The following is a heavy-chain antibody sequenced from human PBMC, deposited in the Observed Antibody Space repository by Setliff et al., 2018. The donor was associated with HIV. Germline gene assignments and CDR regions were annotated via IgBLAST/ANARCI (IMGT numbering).Heavy chain of an antibody. D-gene: IGHD6-6*01. CDR2: ISGTSSYI. CDR1: GFTFSSYS. Sequence: GGSLRLSCAASGFTFSSYSVNWVRQAPGKGLEWISSISGTSSYIYYADSVRGRFTISRDNDENSLYLQMSNLRPEDTAVYFCARATEQLVQDALDIWGQGTMVTVSS. J-gene: IGHJ3*02. CDR3: ARATEQLVQDALDI. V-gene: IGHV3-21*01.